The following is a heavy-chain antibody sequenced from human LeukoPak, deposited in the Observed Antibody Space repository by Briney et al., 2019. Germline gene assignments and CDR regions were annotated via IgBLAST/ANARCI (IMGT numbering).Heavy chain of an antibody. CDR1: GGSFSGYY. J-gene: IGHJ6*03. CDR2: INHSGST. V-gene: IGHV4-34*01. D-gene: IGHD6-13*01. CDR3: ARVGSGIAAAGSYYYMDV. Sequence: PSETLSLTCAVYGGSFSGYYWSWIRQPPGKGLEWIGEINHSGSTNYNPSLKSRVTISVDTSKNQFSLELSSVTAADTAVYYCARVGSGIAAAGSYYYMDVWGKGTTVIVSS.